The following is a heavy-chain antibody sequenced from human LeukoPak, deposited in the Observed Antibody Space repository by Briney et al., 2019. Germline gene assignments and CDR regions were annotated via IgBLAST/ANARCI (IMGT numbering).Heavy chain of an antibody. J-gene: IGHJ3*02. CDR2: ISSGSSTI. CDR1: GFTFSSYS. D-gene: IGHD2-21*02. V-gene: IGHV3-48*02. CDR3: ARENIVVVTAIRDAFDI. Sequence: GGSLRLSCAASGFTFSSYSMNWVRQAPGKGLEWVSYISSGSSTIYYADSVKGRFTISRDNAKDSLCLQMNSLRDEDTAVYYCARENIVVVTAIRDAFDIWGQGTMVTVSS.